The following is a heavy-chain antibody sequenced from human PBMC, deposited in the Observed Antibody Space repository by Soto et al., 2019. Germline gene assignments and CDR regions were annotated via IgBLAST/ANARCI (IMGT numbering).Heavy chain of an antibody. CDR1: GDSVSSNSAA. CDR3: ARDRRGYCSSNSCYHYYYYGMDV. D-gene: IGHD2-2*01. Sequence: SQTLSLTCAISGDSVSSNSAAWNWIRQSPSRGLEWLGRTYYRSKWYNDYAVSVKSRITINPDTSKNQFSLQLNSVTPEDTAVYYCARDRRGYCSSNSCYHYYYYGMDVWGQGTTVTVSS. J-gene: IGHJ6*02. V-gene: IGHV6-1*01. CDR2: TYYRSKWYN.